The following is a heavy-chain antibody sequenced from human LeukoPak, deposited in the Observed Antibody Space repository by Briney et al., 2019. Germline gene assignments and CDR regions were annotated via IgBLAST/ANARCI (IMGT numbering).Heavy chain of an antibody. V-gene: IGHV4-31*03. CDR1: GGSISSGGYY. CDR2: IYYSGST. D-gene: IGHD4-17*01. CDR3: ARSRGDYVFSFSYYYGMDV. J-gene: IGHJ6*02. Sequence: PSETLSLTCTVSGGSISSGGYYWSWIRQHPGKGLEWIGYIYYSGSTYYNPSLKSRVTISVDTSKNQFSLKLSSVTAADTAVYYCARSRGDYVFSFSYYYGMDVWGQGTTVTVSS.